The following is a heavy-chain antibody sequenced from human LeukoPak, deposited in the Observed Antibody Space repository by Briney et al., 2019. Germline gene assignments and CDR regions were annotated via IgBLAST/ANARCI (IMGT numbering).Heavy chain of an antibody. CDR1: GASISSSSYY. CDR3: ARLGQKAAAHYFDY. CDR2: IYYSGST. J-gene: IGHJ4*02. D-gene: IGHD6-13*01. V-gene: IGHV4-39*07. Sequence: SETLSLTCTVSGASISSSSYYWGWIRQPPGKGLEWIGSIYYSGSTYYNPSLKSRVTISVDTSKNQFSLKLSSVTAADTAVYYCARLGQKAAAHYFDYWGQGTLVTVSS.